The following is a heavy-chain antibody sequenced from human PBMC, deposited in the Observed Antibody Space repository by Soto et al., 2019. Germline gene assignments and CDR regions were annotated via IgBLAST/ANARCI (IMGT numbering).Heavy chain of an antibody. J-gene: IGHJ5*02. Sequence: QVQLVQSGAEVKKPGASVKVSCKASGITYTTYAIHWVRQAPGQGLEWMGWINTGNGNTRYSQRFQGRVTLTTDTSANTAYMDLSSLTSEDTAVSYCARAISGYVTWGQGTLITVSS. D-gene: IGHD5-12*01. V-gene: IGHV1-3*04. CDR1: GITYTTYA. CDR3: ARAISGYVT. CDR2: INTGNGNT.